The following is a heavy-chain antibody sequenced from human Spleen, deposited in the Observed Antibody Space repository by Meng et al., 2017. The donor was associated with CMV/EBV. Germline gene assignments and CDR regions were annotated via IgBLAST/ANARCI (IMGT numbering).Heavy chain of an antibody. CDR3: AREDYYTLTGFYRTRYYSGMDV. V-gene: IGHV3-30*04. J-gene: IGHJ6*02. D-gene: IGHD3-9*01. CDR2: ISFDGNNK. Sequence: GGSLRLSCAASGFTFNTYAVHWVRQAPGKGLEWVAVISFDGNNKYFADSVKGRFTITRDNSKNTLYLQKNNLRVEDTAVYYCAREDYYTLTGFYRTRYYSGMDVWGQGTTVTVSS. CDR1: GFTFNTYA.